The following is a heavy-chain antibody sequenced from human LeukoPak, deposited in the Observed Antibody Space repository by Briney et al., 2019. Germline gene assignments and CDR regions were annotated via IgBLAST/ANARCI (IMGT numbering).Heavy chain of an antibody. CDR2: ISGSGGST. Sequence: PGGSLRLSCAASGFTFSSYAMSWVRQAPGKGLEWVSAISGSGGSTYYADSVKGRFTISRDNSKNTLYLQMNSLRAEGTAVYYCAKAPIIAAAGTRFDYWGQGTLVTVSS. D-gene: IGHD6-13*01. J-gene: IGHJ4*02. V-gene: IGHV3-23*01. CDR1: GFTFSSYA. CDR3: AKAPIIAAAGTRFDY.